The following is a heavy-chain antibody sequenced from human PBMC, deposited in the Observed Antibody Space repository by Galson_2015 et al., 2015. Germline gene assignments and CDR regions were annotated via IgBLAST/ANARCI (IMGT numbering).Heavy chain of an antibody. Sequence: SVKVSCKASGGTFSSYAISWVRQAPGQGLEWMGGIIPIFGTANYAQKFQGRVTITADESTSTAYMELSSLRSEDTAVYYCARTTYDSGSNTAGTAYYYYGMDVWGQGTTVTVSS. V-gene: IGHV1-69*13. CDR2: IIPIFGTA. CDR3: ARTTYDSGSNTAGTAYYYYGMDV. D-gene: IGHD3-10*01. J-gene: IGHJ6*02. CDR1: GGTFSSYA.